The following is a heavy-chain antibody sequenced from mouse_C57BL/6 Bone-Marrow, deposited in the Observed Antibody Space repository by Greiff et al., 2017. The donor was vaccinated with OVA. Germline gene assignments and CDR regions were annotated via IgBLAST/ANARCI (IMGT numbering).Heavy chain of an antibody. CDR1: GYTFTSYW. CDR3: AREPYTYLSATGFSY. J-gene: IGHJ3*01. V-gene: IGHV1-53*01. D-gene: IGHD1-1*01. CDR2: INPSNGGT. Sequence: QVQLQQPGTELVKPGASVKLSCKASGYTFTSYWMHWVKQRPGQGLEWIGNINPSNGGTNYNEKFKSKATLTVDKSSSTAYRQLSSLTSEDSAVYYCAREPYTYLSATGFSYGGQGTLVTVSA.